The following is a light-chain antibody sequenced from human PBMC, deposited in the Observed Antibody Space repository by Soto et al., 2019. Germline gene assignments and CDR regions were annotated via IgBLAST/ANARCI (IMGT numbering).Light chain of an antibody. V-gene: IGKV3-15*01. Sequence: ERVMTQSPATLSVSPGERATLSCRASQSISSYLAWYQQKPGQAPRLLIYGASTRATGVPARFSGSGSGTEFTLTISSLQSEDFAVYYCQQYNTWPTWTFGQGTKVEIK. CDR2: GAS. J-gene: IGKJ1*01. CDR1: QSISSY. CDR3: QQYNTWPTWT.